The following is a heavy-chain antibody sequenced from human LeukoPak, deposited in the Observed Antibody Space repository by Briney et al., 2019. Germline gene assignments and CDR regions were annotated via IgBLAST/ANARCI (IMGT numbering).Heavy chain of an antibody. D-gene: IGHD6-19*01. J-gene: IGHJ4*02. CDR1: GFTVSNNY. Sequence: PGGSLRLSCAASGFTVSNNYMSWVRQAPGKGLEWVTVISYDASNKYYADSVKGRFTVSRDNSKNTLYLQMNSLRAEDTAVYYCARAYNSGWYGDFDYWGQGTLVTVSS. CDR3: ARAYNSGWYGDFDY. CDR2: ISYDASNK. V-gene: IGHV3-30*03.